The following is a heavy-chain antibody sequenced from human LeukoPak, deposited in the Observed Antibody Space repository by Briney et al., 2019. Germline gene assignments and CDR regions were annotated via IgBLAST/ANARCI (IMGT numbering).Heavy chain of an antibody. V-gene: IGHV3-48*01. Sequence: GGSLRLSCAASGFTFSSYSMNWVRQAPGKGLEWVSYISSSSSTIYYADSVKGRFTISRDNARNPLYLQMNSLRAEDTAVYYCARDLAPSMLLWFGELSTAYYYYGMDVWGQGTTVTVSS. CDR2: ISSSSSTI. CDR3: ARDLAPSMLLWFGELSTAYYYYGMDV. CDR1: GFTFSSYS. D-gene: IGHD3-10*01. J-gene: IGHJ6*02.